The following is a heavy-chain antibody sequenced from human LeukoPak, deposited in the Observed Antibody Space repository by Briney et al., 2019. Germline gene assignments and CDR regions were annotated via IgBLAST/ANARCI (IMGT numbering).Heavy chain of an antibody. Sequence: PGGSLRLSCAASGFTFRDYYMSWIRQAPGKGPEWVAYMTGSGHRIYYADSVKGRFTISRDNTQNSLYLQMNSLRAEDTAVYYCARVGQWLAQGGSAYDYWGQGTLVTVSS. CDR3: ARVGQWLAQGGSAYDY. V-gene: IGHV3-11*01. CDR2: MTGSGHRI. D-gene: IGHD6-19*01. CDR1: GFTFRDYY. J-gene: IGHJ4*02.